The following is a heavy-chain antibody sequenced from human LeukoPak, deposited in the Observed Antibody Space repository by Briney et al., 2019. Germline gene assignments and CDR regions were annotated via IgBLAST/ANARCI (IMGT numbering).Heavy chain of an antibody. V-gene: IGHV3-33*06. Sequence: HPGGSRRLACAASGFSFSNYGMHWVRQVPGKGLEWVAVIWYDGTSKYYADSVKGRFTISRDNSKNTLYLQMNSLRVEDTAVYYCAKDGSGTYSRFDYWGQGTLVTVSS. D-gene: IGHD3-10*01. CDR1: GFSFSNYG. J-gene: IGHJ4*02. CDR2: IWYDGTSK. CDR3: AKDGSGTYSRFDY.